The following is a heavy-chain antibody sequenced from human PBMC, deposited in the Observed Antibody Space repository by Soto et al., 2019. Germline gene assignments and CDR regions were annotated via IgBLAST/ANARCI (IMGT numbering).Heavy chain of an antibody. J-gene: IGHJ6*02. CDR3: ARVNLDYVTGMDV. CDR2: IYDSGST. CDR1: GGPITNY. D-gene: IGHD4-17*01. V-gene: IGHV4-31*03. Sequence: QVQLQESGPGLVKPSQTLSLTCTVSGGPITNYWSWIRQHPGKGLEWIGYIYDSGSTYYNPSLKSRVTMSLDTSKNQLSLKLTSVTAEDTAVYYCARVNLDYVTGMDVWGQGTTVTVSS.